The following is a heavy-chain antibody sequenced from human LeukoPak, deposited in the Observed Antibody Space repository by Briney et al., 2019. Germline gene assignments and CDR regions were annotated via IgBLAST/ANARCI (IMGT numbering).Heavy chain of an antibody. CDR3: ARGVSGAYYYYYMYV. CDR2: INPNSGGT. V-gene: IGHV1-2*02. D-gene: IGHD1-26*01. Sequence: GASVKVSCKASGYTFADYYMQWVRQAPGQGLEWMGWINPNSGGTNYAQKFQGRVTMTRDTSISTAYMELSSLRSDDSAVYYCARGVSGAYYYYYMYVWGKGTTVTVSS. J-gene: IGHJ6*03. CDR1: GYTFADYY.